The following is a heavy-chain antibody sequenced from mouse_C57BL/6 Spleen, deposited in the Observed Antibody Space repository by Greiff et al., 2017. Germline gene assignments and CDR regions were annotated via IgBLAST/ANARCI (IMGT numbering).Heavy chain of an antibody. J-gene: IGHJ2*01. CDR3: ARGEKSIYDGYFDY. CDR1: GYTFTSYW. V-gene: IGHV1-69*01. CDR2: IDPSDSYT. Sequence: VQLQQPGAELVMPGASVKLSCKASGYTFTSYWMHWVKQRPGQGLEWIGEIDPSDSYTNYNQKFKGKSTLTVDKSSSTAYMQLSSLTSEDSAVYYCARGEKSIYDGYFDYWGPGTTLPGS. D-gene: IGHD2-3*01.